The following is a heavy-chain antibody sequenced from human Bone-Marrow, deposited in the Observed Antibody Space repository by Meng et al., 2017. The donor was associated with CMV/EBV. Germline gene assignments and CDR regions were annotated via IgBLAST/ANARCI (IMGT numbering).Heavy chain of an antibody. V-gene: IGHV1-18*01. Sequence: ASVKVSCKASGYTFTSYGISWVRQAPGQGLEWMGWISAYNGNTNYAQKLQGRVTMTTDTSTSTAYMELRSLRSDDTAVYYCARDRGGYQPRRTWFDPWGQGTRVTVSS. CDR3: ARDRGGYQPRRTWFDP. J-gene: IGHJ5*02. CDR1: GYTFTSYG. CDR2: ISAYNGNT. D-gene: IGHD2-2*01.